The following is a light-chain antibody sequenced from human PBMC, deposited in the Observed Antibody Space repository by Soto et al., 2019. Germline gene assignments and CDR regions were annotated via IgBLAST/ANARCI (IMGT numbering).Light chain of an antibody. Sequence: DIVLTQSPATLSVSPGDTVTLSCRASESLFGFLAWYQQKPGQAPRLLMYGVSTRATGIPATFSGGGSATDLTLNISSLQSEDSAFDFCHSYNDWPFASGLGTRLEI. V-gene: IGKV3-15*01. CDR2: GVS. CDR1: ESLFGF. CDR3: HSYNDWPFA. J-gene: IGKJ2*01.